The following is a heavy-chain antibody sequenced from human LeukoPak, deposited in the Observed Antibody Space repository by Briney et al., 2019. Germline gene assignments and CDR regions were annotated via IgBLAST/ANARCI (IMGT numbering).Heavy chain of an antibody. Sequence: GGSLRLSCAASGFTFDDYAMHWVRRAPGKGLEWVSGISWNSGSIGYADSVKGRFTISRDNAKNSLYLQMNSLRAEDTALYYCAKGSTPGIAAAGTFDYWGQGTLVTGSS. CDR2: ISWNSGSI. V-gene: IGHV3-9*01. CDR1: GFTFDDYA. D-gene: IGHD6-13*01. J-gene: IGHJ4*02. CDR3: AKGSTPGIAAAGTFDY.